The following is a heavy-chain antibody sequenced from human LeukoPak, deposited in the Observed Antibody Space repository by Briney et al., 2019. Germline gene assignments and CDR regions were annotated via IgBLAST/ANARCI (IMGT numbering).Heavy chain of an antibody. Sequence: GDSLKISCKGSGYTFTSYWIGWVRQMPGKGLEWMGIIYPGASDIRYSPSFQGQVTISADKSISTAYLQWSSLKASDTAMYYCARLYDSSHYPFDYWGQGTLVTV. CDR2: IYPGASDI. J-gene: IGHJ4*02. CDR1: GYTFTSYW. CDR3: ARLYDSSHYPFDY. D-gene: IGHD3-22*01. V-gene: IGHV5-51*01.